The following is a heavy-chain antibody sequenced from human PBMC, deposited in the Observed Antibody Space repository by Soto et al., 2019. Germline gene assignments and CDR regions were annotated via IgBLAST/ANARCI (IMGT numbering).Heavy chain of an antibody. V-gene: IGHV3-23*01. J-gene: IGHJ4*02. CDR3: AKLSRYCSGGGCFYYFDY. D-gene: IGHD2-15*01. CDR1: GFNIGSSA. Sequence: EVQLLESGGGLVQPGGSLRLSCAASGFNIGSSAWSWVRQAPGKGLDWVSTIGGNGVTTFYADSAKGRFTISRDISRNTVFLQMSSLRAEDTALYYCAKLSRYCSGGGCFYYFDYWGQGTLVTVSS. CDR2: IGGNGVTT.